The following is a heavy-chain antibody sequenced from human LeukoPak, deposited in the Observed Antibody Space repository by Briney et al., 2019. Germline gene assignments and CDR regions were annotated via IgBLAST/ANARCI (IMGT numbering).Heavy chain of an antibody. J-gene: IGHJ3*02. V-gene: IGHV3-48*03. Sequence: GGSLRLSCAASGFTFSSYEMNWVRQAPGKGLEWVSYISSSGSTIYYADSVKGRFTISRDNAKNSLYLQMNSLRAEDTAVYYCARGFTIFGVVNDGFDIWGQGTTVTVSS. D-gene: IGHD3-3*01. CDR1: GFTFSSYE. CDR3: ARGFTIFGVVNDGFDI. CDR2: ISSSGSTI.